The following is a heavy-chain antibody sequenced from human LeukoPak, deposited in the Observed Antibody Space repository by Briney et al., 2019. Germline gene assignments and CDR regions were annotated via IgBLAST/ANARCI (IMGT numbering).Heavy chain of an antibody. V-gene: IGHV5-51*01. CDR1: GYSFTRYW. D-gene: IGHD1-26*01. Sequence: GESLKISCKGSGYSFTRYWIGWVRQMPGKGLEWMGIIYPSDSDTRYSPSFQGQVTISADKSISTAYLQWSSLKASDTAMYYCATIYPTTSPPFDYWGQGTLVTVPS. CDR3: ATIYPTTSPPFDY. J-gene: IGHJ4*02. CDR2: IYPSDSDT.